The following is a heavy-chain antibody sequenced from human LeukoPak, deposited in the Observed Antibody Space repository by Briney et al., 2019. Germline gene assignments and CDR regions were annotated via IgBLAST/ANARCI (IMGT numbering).Heavy chain of an antibody. CDR1: GFAFKTYS. V-gene: IGHV3-33*01. J-gene: IGHJ4*02. CDR3: ARELAV. Sequence: GGSLRLSCEAAGFAFKTYSMHWVRQAPGKGLEWVAAIWPDGSNEYYANSVKGRFFISRDNSKNTLYLQMNSLRVDDTAVYYCARELAVWGQGTLVTVSS. CDR2: IWPDGSNE.